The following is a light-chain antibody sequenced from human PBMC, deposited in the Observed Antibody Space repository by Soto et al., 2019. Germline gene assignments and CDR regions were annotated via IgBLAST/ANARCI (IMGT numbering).Light chain of an antibody. Sequence: DIVMTQSPDSLAVSLGERATINCKSSQSLFYSSNNKDYLDWYQQKPGQPPRLLIYWASTRESGVPERFSGSGSGTDFTLTVSILQAEDVAVYYCQQYFNTPWTFGQGTKVEIK. CDR2: WAS. CDR3: QQYFNTPWT. J-gene: IGKJ1*01. CDR1: QSLFYSSNNKDY. V-gene: IGKV4-1*01.